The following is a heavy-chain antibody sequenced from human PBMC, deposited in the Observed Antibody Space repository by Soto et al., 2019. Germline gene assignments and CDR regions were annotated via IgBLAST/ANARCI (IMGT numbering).Heavy chain of an antibody. CDR3: ARDGHDSSGYYPGSTILDFDY. D-gene: IGHD3-22*01. CDR2: ISAYNGNT. J-gene: IGHJ4*02. CDR1: GYTFTNYG. Sequence: ASVKVSCKASGYTFTNYGITWVRQAPGQGLEWMGWISAYNGNTHYTQRLQGRVTITADASTSTAYMELSSLRSEDTAVYYCARDGHDSSGYYPGSTILDFDYWGQGTLVTVSS. V-gene: IGHV1-18*01.